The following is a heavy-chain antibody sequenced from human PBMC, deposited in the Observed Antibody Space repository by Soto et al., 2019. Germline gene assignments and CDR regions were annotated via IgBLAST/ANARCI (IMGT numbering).Heavy chain of an antibody. Sequence: QVQLAESGGGLVKPGGSLRLSCAASGFAFSDYHMSWIRQAPGKGLEWVSYIRSSGGYTDYADSVKGRFTISRDNAKNSLYLQMNSLRAEDTAVYYCERLVGGYYFDYWGQGTLVTVSS. D-gene: IGHD1-26*01. CDR1: GFAFSDYH. J-gene: IGHJ4*02. CDR2: IRSSGGYT. V-gene: IGHV3-11*06. CDR3: ERLVGGYYFDY.